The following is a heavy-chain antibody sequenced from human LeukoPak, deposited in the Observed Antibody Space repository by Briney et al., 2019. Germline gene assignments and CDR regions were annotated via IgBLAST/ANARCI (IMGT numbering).Heavy chain of an antibody. D-gene: IGHD5-18*01. J-gene: IGHJ4*02. CDR2: IRYDGSNK. V-gene: IGHV3-30*02. CDR1: GFTFSSYG. Sequence: GGSLRLSCAASGFTFSSYGMHWVRQAPGKGLEWVAFIRYDGSNKYYADSVKGRFTISRDNSKNTLYLQMNSLRAEDTAVYYCAKERDTAMVTIDYWGKGTRVTVSS. CDR3: AKERDTAMVTIDY.